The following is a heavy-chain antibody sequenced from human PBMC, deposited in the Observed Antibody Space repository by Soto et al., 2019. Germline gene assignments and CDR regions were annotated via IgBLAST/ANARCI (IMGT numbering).Heavy chain of an antibody. CDR2: IQTGGAT. Sequence: QLVESGGGLFQAGGSTRLSCLVSGFTVGNFDMAWVRQAPGKGLEWASIIQTGGATYYSDSAQGRFTISRDNSKNTVYLRMNSLRVEDTGVYSCVRVLYDSGVVDFWGQGSLITVS. D-gene: IGHD5-12*01. J-gene: IGHJ4*02. V-gene: IGHV3-53*01. CDR3: VRVLYDSGVVDF. CDR1: GFTVGNFD.